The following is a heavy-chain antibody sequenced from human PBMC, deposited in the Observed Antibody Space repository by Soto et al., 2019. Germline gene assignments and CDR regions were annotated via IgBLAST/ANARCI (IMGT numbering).Heavy chain of an antibody. V-gene: IGHV3-23*01. CDR1: GFTFSRHG. Sequence: VGSLRLSCVASGFTFSRHGLSWVRQAPGKGLEWVSTINPSGDSTFYADSVKGRFTISRDNSKNTVYLQMNSLSVGDTAVYLCAKVDVSTAGSFDYWGQGALVTV. CDR3: AKVDVSTAGSFDY. D-gene: IGHD6-13*01. J-gene: IGHJ4*02. CDR2: INPSGDST.